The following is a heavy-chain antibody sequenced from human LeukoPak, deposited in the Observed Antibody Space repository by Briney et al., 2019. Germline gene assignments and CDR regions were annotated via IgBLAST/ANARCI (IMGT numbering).Heavy chain of an antibody. CDR3: AKRANNDAFDI. J-gene: IGHJ3*02. Sequence: GGSLRLSCAASGFTVSSNYMSWVRQAPGKGLEWVSVIYSGGSTYYADSVKGRFTISRDNSKNTLYLQMNSLRAEDTAVYYCAKRANNDAFDIWGQGTMVTVSS. D-gene: IGHD4/OR15-4a*01. V-gene: IGHV3-53*01. CDR1: GFTVSSNY. CDR2: IYSGGST.